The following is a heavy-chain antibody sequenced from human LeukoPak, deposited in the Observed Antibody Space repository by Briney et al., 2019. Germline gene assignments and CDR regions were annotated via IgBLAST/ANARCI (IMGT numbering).Heavy chain of an antibody. J-gene: IGHJ4*02. CDR3: AKVGGIVVVPAYFDY. CDR2: ISGSGGST. Sequence: GGSLRLSCAASGFTFSSYGMSWVRQAPGKGLEWVSAISGSGGSTYYADFVKGRFTISRDNSKNTLYLQMNSLRAEDTAVYYCAKVGGIVVVPAYFDYWGQGTLVTVSS. CDR1: GFTFSSYG. D-gene: IGHD2-2*01. V-gene: IGHV3-23*01.